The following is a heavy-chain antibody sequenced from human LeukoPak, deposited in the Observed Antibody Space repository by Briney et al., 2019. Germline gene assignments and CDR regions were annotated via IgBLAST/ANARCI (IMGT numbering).Heavy chain of an antibody. Sequence: GGSLRLSCAASGFTFSSYGMHGLRQAPGKGLEGVAGISYDGSSKTYADSLKGRFTISRDKSENTLYLQMNSLGAEDTAVYYCAKEAGLAVAGPSEAFDYWGQGTLVTVSS. D-gene: IGHD6-19*01. CDR3: AKEAGLAVAGPSEAFDY. CDR1: GFTFSSYG. CDR2: ISYDGSSK. V-gene: IGHV3-30*18. J-gene: IGHJ4*02.